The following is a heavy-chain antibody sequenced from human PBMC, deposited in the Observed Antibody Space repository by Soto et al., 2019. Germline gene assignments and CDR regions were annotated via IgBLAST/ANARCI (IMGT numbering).Heavy chain of an antibody. CDR2: INPTSEYT. J-gene: IGHJ4*02. CDR1: GYTFTSYD. V-gene: IGHV1-8*01. CDR3: ARQVHPGYSSG. D-gene: IGHD2-15*01. Sequence: ASVKVSCKASGYTFTSYDINWVRQAPGQGLEWVGWINPTSEYTAHAQKFQGRVALTREISTATAYMELSSLTSEDTAVYFCARQVHPGYSSGWGPGTQVTVSS.